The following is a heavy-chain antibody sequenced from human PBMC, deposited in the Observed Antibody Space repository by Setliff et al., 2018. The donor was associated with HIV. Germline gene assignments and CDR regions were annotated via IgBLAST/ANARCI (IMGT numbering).Heavy chain of an antibody. D-gene: IGHD1-26*01. CDR3: ARIVRWELVATSTFFYYYMDV. V-gene: IGHV4-4*08. CDR1: GDSIRSQF. Sequence: SETLSLTCNLSGDSIRSQFWTWIRQTPGKGLEWIASIETTGTVNYSPSLKSRVSISLDPSRSQFSLTLRSVTAADTAVYYCARIVRWELVATSTFFYYYMDVWGKGTTVTVSS. J-gene: IGHJ6*03. CDR2: IETTGTV.